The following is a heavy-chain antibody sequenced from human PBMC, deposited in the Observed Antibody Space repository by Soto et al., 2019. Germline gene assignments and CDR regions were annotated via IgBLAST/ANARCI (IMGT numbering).Heavy chain of an antibody. V-gene: IGHV1-69*12. CDR1: GGTFSSYA. CDR3: ASEPPTALLPCGYFDL. CDR2: IIPIFGTA. J-gene: IGHJ2*01. D-gene: IGHD2-15*01. Sequence: QVQLVQSGAEVKKPGSSVKVSCKASGGTFSSYAISWVRQAPGQGLEWMGGIIPIFGTANYAQKFQGRVTITADASTRTAYMELSSLRSEDTAVYYCASEPPTALLPCGYFDLWGRGTLVTVSS.